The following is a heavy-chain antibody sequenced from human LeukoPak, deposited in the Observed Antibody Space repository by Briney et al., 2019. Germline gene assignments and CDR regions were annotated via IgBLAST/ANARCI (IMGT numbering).Heavy chain of an antibody. CDR2: ISSSSSYI. CDR3: ARDQAPTFYGSGSYYNPWYYYGMDV. V-gene: IGHV3-21*01. D-gene: IGHD3-10*01. CDR1: GFTFSSYS. J-gene: IGHJ6*02. Sequence: PGGSLRLSCAASGFTFSSYSMNWVRQAPGKGLEWVSSISSSSSYIYYADSVKGRFTISRDNAKNSLYLQMNSLRAEDTAVYYCARDQAPTFYGSGSYYNPWYYYGMDVWGQGTTVTVSS.